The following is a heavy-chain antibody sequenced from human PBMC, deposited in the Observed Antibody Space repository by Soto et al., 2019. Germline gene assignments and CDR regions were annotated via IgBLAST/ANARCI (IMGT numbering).Heavy chain of an antibody. J-gene: IGHJ4*02. Sequence: PSETLSLTCAVYGGSFSGYYWSWIRQPPGKGLEWIGEINHSGSTNYNPSLKSRVTISVDTSKNQFSLKLSSVTAADTAVYYCARAWAPLGLWLRQTGAFDYWGQGTLVTVSS. CDR2: INHSGST. CDR3: ARAWAPLGLWLRQTGAFDY. V-gene: IGHV4-34*01. D-gene: IGHD5-12*01. CDR1: GGSFSGYY.